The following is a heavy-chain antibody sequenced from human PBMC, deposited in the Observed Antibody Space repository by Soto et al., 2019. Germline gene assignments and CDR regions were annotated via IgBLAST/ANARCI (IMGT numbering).Heavy chain of an antibody. J-gene: IGHJ6*02. CDR1: GFTFRHYA. D-gene: IGHD3-3*02. CDR3: AKVITSLVPPNYYYYGLDV. CDR2: ISVGGVNT. Sequence: EVQLLESGGGLVQPGGSLRLSCGASGFTFRHYAMTWVRQAPGKGLEWVSGISVGGVNTFTADSMKGRFTISRNNSNNTLYLQMSSLRVEDTATYYCAKVITSLVPPNYYYYGLDVWGQGTTVTVSS. V-gene: IGHV3-23*01.